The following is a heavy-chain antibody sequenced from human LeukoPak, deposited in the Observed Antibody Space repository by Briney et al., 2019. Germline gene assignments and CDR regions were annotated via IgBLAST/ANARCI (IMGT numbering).Heavy chain of an antibody. CDR3: ARRSMTSLDY. Sequence: SETLSLTCGDFVGSMRGFYWTWVRQPPGKGLEWIGEINHGGSTNYNPSLKSRVTISVDTSKNQFSLKLSSVTAADTAVYYCARRSMTSLDYWGQGTLVTVSS. J-gene: IGHJ4*02. V-gene: IGHV4-34*01. CDR2: INHGGST. D-gene: IGHD2/OR15-2a*01. CDR1: VGSMRGFY.